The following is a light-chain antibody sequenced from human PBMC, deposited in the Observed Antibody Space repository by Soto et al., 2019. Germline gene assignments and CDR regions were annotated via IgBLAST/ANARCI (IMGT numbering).Light chain of an antibody. J-gene: IGKJ3*01. CDR3: MQALQTPFT. CDR2: LGS. CDR1: QSLLHSDGYNY. Sequence: DIVVTQSPLSLPVTPGEPASISCRPSQSLLHSDGYNYLDWYLQKPGQSPRLLIYLGSNRASGVPDGFSGSGSGTDFTLKISRVEAEDVGVYYCMQALQTPFTFGPGTKVEIK. V-gene: IGKV2-28*01.